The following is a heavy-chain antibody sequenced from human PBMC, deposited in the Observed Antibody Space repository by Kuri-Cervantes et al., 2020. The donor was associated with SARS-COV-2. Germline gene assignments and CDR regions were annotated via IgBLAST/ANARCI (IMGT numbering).Heavy chain of an antibody. Sequence: SETLSLTCAVYGGSFSGYHWGWIRQPPGKGLEWIGSIYYSGSTFYSPSLMSRVAISVDTSKNQSSLELTSVTAADTAIYYCASEYSTTTFRPAGNSYNKYFDYWGQGTQVTVSS. CDR2: IYYSGST. D-gene: IGHD2-2*01. CDR1: GGSFSGYH. V-gene: IGHV4-38-2*01. J-gene: IGHJ4*02. CDR3: ASEYSTTTFRPAGNSYNKYFDY.